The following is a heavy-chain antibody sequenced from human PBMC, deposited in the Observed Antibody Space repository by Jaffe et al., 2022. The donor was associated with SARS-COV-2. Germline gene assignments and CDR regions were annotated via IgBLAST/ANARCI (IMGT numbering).Heavy chain of an antibody. CDR2: ILPVDSDI. Sequence: EVQLVQSGAVVKKPGESLKISCKGSGYSFANDWIGWVRQMPGKGLEWMGIILPVDSDIRYSPSLQGQVTISADKSINTAYLQWSSLKASDTAVYYCARHDCSRTTCYSGYWGQGTLVTVSS. CDR1: GYSFANDW. D-gene: IGHD2-2*01. V-gene: IGHV5-51*01. J-gene: IGHJ4*02. CDR3: ARHDCSRTTCYSGY.